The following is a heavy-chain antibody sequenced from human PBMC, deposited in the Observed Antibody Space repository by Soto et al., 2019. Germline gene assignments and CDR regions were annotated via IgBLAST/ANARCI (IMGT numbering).Heavy chain of an antibody. V-gene: IGHV2-5*02. CDR1: GFSLSTSGVG. CDR2: VYWDDDY. CDR3: AHGYCITTSCYGLDV. D-gene: IGHD2-2*01. J-gene: IGHJ6*02. Sequence: SGPTLVNPTQTLTLTCTFSGFSLSTSGVGVGWIRQPPGKALEWLALVYWDDDYRYNPSLKTRLTITKDTSKNQVVLTMTNVDSVDTATYYCAHGYCITTSCYGLDVWGQGT.